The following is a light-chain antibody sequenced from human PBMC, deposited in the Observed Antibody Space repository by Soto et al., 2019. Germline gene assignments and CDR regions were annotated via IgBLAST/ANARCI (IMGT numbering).Light chain of an antibody. Sequence: EIVLTQSPGTLSLSPGERATLSCRASQSVNSNYLAWYQQRPGQASRLLIFGASFRATGIPDRFSGSGSGTDFTLTISRLEPEDFAVYYCQQYGNSPPEFTFGPGTKVDSK. CDR1: QSVNSNY. CDR2: GAS. V-gene: IGKV3-20*01. J-gene: IGKJ3*01. CDR3: QQYGNSPPEFT.